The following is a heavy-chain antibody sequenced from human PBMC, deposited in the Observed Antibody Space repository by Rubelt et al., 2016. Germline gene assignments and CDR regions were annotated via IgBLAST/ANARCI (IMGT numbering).Heavy chain of an antibody. CDR1: GYTFTSYG. CDR3: ARDPLPVRGVIMTPTH. Sequence: QVQLVQSGAEVKKPGASVKVSCKASGYTFTSYGISWVRQAPGQGLEWMGWISAYNGNTNYAQKLEGRLAMTPDSSTSTGYMELRRLRSDDTAVYYAARDPLPVRGVIMTPTHWGQGTLVTVSS. CDR2: ISAYNGNT. V-gene: IGHV1-18*01. J-gene: IGHJ4*02. D-gene: IGHD3-10*01.